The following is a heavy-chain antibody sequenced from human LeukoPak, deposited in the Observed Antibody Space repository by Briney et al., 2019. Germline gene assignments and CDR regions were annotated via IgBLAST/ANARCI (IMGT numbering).Heavy chain of an antibody. J-gene: IGHJ5*02. D-gene: IGHD5-18*01. CDR2: IYYSGST. V-gene: IGHV4-39*07. CDR3: AKGGRGYSYGYRGNWFDP. CDR1: GGSISSCSYY. Sequence: SDTLSLTCTVSGGSISSCSYYWGWIRQPPGKGLEWIGSIYYSGSTYYSPYLKCRVTISGDTSKSQFSLKLRSVTAADTAVYYCAKGGRGYSYGYRGNWFDPWGEGTLVTVSS.